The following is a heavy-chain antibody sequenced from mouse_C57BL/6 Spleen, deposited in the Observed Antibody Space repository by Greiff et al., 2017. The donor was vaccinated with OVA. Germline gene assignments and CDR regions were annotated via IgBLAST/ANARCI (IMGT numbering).Heavy chain of an antibody. D-gene: IGHD2-1*01. CDR2: IYPGDGDT. CDR3: ARGDGNYRYFDV. J-gene: IGHJ1*03. V-gene: IGHV1-80*01. CDR1: GYAFSSYW. Sequence: VQLQESGAELVKPGASVKISCKASGYAFSSYWMNWVKQRPGKGLEWIGQIYPGDGDTNYNGKFKGKATLTADKSSSTAYMQLSSLTSEDSAVYFCARGDGNYRYFDVWGTGTTVTVSS.